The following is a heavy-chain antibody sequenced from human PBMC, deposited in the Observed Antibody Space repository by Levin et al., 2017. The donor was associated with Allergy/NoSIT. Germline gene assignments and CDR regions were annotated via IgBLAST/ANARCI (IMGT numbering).Heavy chain of an antibody. CDR1: EFTFSSHW. V-gene: IGHV3-74*03. J-gene: IGHJ4*02. D-gene: IGHD2-2*01. CDR2: ISSDGRST. Sequence: GGSLRLSCAASEFTFSSHWMHWVRQAPGKGLVWVSRISSDGRSTAYAESVKGRFTISRDNAKNTLYLQMNSLRAEDTAVYYCARGFALIPAGVSDCWGQGTLVTVSS. CDR3: ARGFALIPAGVSDC.